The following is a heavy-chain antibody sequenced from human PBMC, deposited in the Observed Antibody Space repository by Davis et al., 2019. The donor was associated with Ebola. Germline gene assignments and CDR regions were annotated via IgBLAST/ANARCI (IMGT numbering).Heavy chain of an antibody. CDR1: GGSFSGYY. V-gene: IGHV4-34*01. D-gene: IGHD2-15*01. J-gene: IGHJ6*02. CDR2: INHSGST. CDR3: ARYVVVAATGYYYYGMDV. Sequence: PGGSLRLSCAVYGGSFSGYYWSWIRQPPGKGLEWIGEINHSGSTNYNPSLKSRVTISVDTSKNQFSLKLSSVTAADTAVYYCARYVVVAATGYYYYGMDVWGQGTTVTVSS.